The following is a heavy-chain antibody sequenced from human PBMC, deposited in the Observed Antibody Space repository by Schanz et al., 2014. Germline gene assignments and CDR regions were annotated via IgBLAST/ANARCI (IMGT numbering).Heavy chain of an antibody. CDR2: MSYDGSIK. D-gene: IGHD4-17*01. V-gene: IGHV3-33*01. CDR3: ARPRCDYGEVDY. CDR1: GFTFSSYG. Sequence: QVQLVASGGGVVQPGRSLRLSCAASGFTFSSYGMHWVRQAPGKGLEWVAAMSYDGSIKYYADSVRGRFTISRDRFQNTLYLRMSSLRAEDTAVYYCARPRCDYGEVDYWGQGTLVTVSS. J-gene: IGHJ4*02.